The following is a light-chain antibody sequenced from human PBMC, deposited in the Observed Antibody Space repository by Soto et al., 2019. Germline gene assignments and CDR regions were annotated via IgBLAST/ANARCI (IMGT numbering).Light chain of an antibody. J-gene: IGKJ4*01. Sequence: EIVLTQSPGTLSLSPGERATLSCRASQSVSSNNLAWYQQRPGQAPRVVIYGASTRATGIPERFSGSGSGTEFTLTISSLQSEDFAVYYCQHYNNRPLTFGGGTKVDIK. V-gene: IGKV3D-15*01. CDR2: GAS. CDR3: QHYNNRPLT. CDR1: QSVSSN.